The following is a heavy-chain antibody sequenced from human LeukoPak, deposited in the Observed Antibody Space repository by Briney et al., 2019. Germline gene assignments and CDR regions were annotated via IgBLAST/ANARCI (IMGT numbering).Heavy chain of an antibody. CDR2: FYISGFT. V-gene: IGHV4-61*02. J-gene: IGHJ1*01. CDR1: GESITSGQYY. D-gene: IGHD4-17*01. Sequence: SETLSLTCTVSGESITSGQYYWSWIRQSAVKGLEWIGRFYISGFTNYNPSLKSRVTISLDSSRNQFFLNLTSVTAADTAVYYCARDDYGDSFQLWGQGTLVTVPS. CDR3: ARDDYGDSFQL.